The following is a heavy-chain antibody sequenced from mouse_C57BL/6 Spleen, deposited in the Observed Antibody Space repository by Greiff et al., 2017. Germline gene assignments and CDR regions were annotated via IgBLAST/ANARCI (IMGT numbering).Heavy chain of an antibody. V-gene: IGHV2-2*01. D-gene: IGHD3-2*02. Sequence: QVQLQQSGPGLVPPSQSLSITCTVSGFSLTSYGVHWVRQSPGKGLEWLGVIWSGGSTVYNAAFISRLSISKDNSKSHVFFKMNSLQADDTAIYCCARKDSSGYDAMDYWGQGTSVTVSS. J-gene: IGHJ4*01. CDR1: GFSLTSYG. CDR3: ARKDSSGYDAMDY. CDR2: IWSGGST.